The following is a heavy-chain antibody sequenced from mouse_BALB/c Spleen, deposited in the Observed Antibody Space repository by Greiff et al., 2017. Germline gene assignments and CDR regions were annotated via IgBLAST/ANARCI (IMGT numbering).Heavy chain of an antibody. J-gene: IGHJ4*01. CDR3: ARGSLYYGNYDAMDY. V-gene: IGHV1-15*01. CDR1: GYTFTDYE. D-gene: IGHD2-1*01. CDR2: IDPETGGT. Sequence: VQLQQSGAELVRPGASVTLSCKASGYTFTDYEMHWVKQTPVHGLEWIGAIDPETGGTAYNQKFKGKATLTADKSSSTAYMELRSLTSEDSAVFYCARGSLYYGNYDAMDYWGQGTSVTVSS.